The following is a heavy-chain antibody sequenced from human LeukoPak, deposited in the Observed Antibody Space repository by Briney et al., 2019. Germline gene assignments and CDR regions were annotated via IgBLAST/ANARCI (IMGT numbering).Heavy chain of an antibody. CDR2: ISAYNGNT. V-gene: IGHV1-18*01. J-gene: IGHJ6*03. Sequence: GASVKVSFKASGYTFTSYGISWVRPAPGQGLEWMGWISAYNGNTNYAQKLQGRVTMTTDTSTSTAYMELRSLRSDGTAVYYCATTVTTFAAGGYYYYMDVWGKGTTVTVSS. CDR3: ATTVTTFAAGGYYYYMDV. D-gene: IGHD4-17*01. CDR1: GYTFTSYG.